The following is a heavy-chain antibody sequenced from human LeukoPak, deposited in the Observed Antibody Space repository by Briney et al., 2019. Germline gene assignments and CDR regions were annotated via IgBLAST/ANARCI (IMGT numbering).Heavy chain of an antibody. D-gene: IGHD3-16*01. CDR1: GFTFSGYG. J-gene: IGHJ4*02. CDR3: TRDPDEIKVMFDY. Sequence: GGSLRLSCAASGFTFSGYGIHWVRQASGKGLEWVGRIRSKGNYYATAYAASVKGSFTIFRNASKNTAYLQMNSLKTEDTAVYYCTRDPDEIKVMFDYWGQGTLVTVSS. V-gene: IGHV3-73*01. CDR2: IRSKGNYYAT.